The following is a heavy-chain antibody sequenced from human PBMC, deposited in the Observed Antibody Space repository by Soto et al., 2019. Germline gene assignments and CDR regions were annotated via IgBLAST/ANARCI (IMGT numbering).Heavy chain of an antibody. D-gene: IGHD3-10*01. CDR1: RFTFSTYA. CDR2: ISGSGGSI. V-gene: IGHV3-23*01. J-gene: IGHJ4*01. CDR3: AKFHGSGSYYDFPDY. Sequence: TGGCRRPSCAVARFTFSTYAMRWVRPVPGKGLEWFLTISGSGGSIYYAASVKGRFTIYRDNSKNTLFLLMNSLSAEDTDQYYCAKFHGSGSYYDFPDYWGQGTLVTVSS.